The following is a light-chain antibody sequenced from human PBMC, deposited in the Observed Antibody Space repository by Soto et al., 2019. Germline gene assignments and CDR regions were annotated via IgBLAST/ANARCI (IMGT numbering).Light chain of an antibody. J-gene: IGLJ2*01. CDR2: EVS. Sequence: QSALTQPPAASESPGQSVTISCTGTSSDVGRYNYVSWYQQHPGKAPKLMIYEVSKRPSGVPDRFSGSKSGNTASLTVSGLQAEDEADYYCSSYAGSYVVFGGGTKLTVL. CDR3: SSYAGSYVV. V-gene: IGLV2-8*01. CDR1: SSDVGRYNY.